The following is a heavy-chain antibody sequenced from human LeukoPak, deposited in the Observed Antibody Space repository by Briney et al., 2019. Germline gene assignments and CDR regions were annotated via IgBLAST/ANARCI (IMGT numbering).Heavy chain of an antibody. CDR2: IKQDGSEK. CDR3: ARDSAGNDY. V-gene: IGHV3-7*01. Sequence: GGSLRLSCEASGFTFSTYWMSWVCQAPGKGLEWVANIKQDGSEKYYVDSVKGRFTISRDNAKNSLYLQMNSLRAEDMAMYYCARDSAGNDYWGQGTLVTVSS. CDR1: GFTFSTYW. D-gene: IGHD6-13*01. J-gene: IGHJ4*02.